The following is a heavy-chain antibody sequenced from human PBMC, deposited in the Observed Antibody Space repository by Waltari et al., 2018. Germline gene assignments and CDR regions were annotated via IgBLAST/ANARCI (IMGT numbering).Heavy chain of an antibody. CDR1: GFIFSTYW. Sequence: EVQLVESGGGLVQPGGSLRLSCVASGFIFSTYWMDWVRQAPGKGLVWVARSNSDGSSTTYADSFKGQFTISRDNAKNTLYLHMSSLRAEDTAVYYCVRENIAAAGLESWGQGTLVTVSS. V-gene: IGHV3-74*01. D-gene: IGHD6-13*01. CDR2: SNSDGSST. J-gene: IGHJ4*02. CDR3: VRENIAAAGLES.